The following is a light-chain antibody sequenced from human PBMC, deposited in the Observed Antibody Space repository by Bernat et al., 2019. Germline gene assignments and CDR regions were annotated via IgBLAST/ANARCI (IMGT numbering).Light chain of an antibody. CDR3: QQYLTTPWT. V-gene: IGKV4-1*01. J-gene: IGKJ1*01. CDR2: WAS. CDR1: QSVLYSSNNKNY. Sequence: DTVMTQSPDSLAVSLGERATINCKSSQSVLYSSNNKNYLAWYQQKPGQPPKLLIYWASTRESGVPDRFSGSGSGTDFTLTISSLQAEDVAVYYCQQYLTTPWTFGQGTKVEIK.